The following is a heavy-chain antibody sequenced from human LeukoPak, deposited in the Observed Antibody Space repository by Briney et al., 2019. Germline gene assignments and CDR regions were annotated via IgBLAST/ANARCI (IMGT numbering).Heavy chain of an antibody. J-gene: IGHJ4*02. CDR1: GGSISSSSYF. D-gene: IGHD5-12*01. CDR2: ICYSVST. CDR3: ARGSHSGPPFY. V-gene: IGHV4-39*07. Sequence: SETLSLTCTVSGGSISSSSYFWGWIRQPPGKGLEWIGSICYSVSTYYNPSLKSRVTISVDTSKNQFSLKLSSVTAADTAVYYCARGSHSGPPFYWGQGTLVTVSS.